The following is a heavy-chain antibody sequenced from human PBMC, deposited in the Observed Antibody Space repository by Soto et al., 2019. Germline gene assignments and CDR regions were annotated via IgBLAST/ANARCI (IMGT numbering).Heavy chain of an antibody. J-gene: IGHJ4*02. CDR3: ARDDSSSWYLDY. CDR2: IWYDGSNK. D-gene: IGHD6-13*01. V-gene: IGHV3-33*01. Sequence: QVQLVESGGGVVQPGRSLRLSCAASGFTFSSYGMHWVRQAPGKGLEWAAVIWYDGSNKYYADSVKGRFTISRDNSKNTLYLQMNSLRAEDTAVYYCARDDSSSWYLDYWGQGTLVTVSS. CDR1: GFTFSSYG.